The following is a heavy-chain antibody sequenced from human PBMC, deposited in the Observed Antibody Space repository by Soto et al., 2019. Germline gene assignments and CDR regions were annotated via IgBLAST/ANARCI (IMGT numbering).Heavy chain of an antibody. J-gene: IGHJ6*02. D-gene: IGHD1-1*01. V-gene: IGHV1-69*13. CDR2: IIPIFGPA. CDR1: GGTFSSHS. CDR3: ATGSFTSTGGRIGYHYNAMDV. Sequence: SSVKVSCKSSGGTFSSHSINWVRQAPGQGLEWMGGIIPIFGPANFAKKFQGRVTITADESTTTAYMELSSLTSEDTAVYYCATGSFTSTGGRIGYHYNAMDVWGQGTTVTVSS.